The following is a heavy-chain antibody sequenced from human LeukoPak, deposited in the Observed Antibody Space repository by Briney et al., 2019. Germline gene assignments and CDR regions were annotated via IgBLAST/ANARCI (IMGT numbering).Heavy chain of an antibody. Sequence: GASVKVSCKASGYTFTSYDINWVRQATGQGLEWMGWMDPNSGNTGYAQKFQGRVTMTRNTSISTAYMELSSLRSEDTAVYYCARRDVVVPAAIVTFDPWGQGTLVTVSS. D-gene: IGHD2-2*02. V-gene: IGHV1-8*01. CDR2: MDPNSGNT. J-gene: IGHJ5*02. CDR3: ARRDVVVPAAIVTFDP. CDR1: GYTFTSYD.